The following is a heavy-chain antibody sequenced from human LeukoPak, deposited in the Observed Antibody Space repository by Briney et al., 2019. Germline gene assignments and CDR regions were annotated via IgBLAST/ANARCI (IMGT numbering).Heavy chain of an antibody. D-gene: IGHD6-13*01. Sequence: GGSLRLSCAASGFTFSSYWMSWVRQPPGKGLEWEANIKHEGSEKYYVGSVKGRFTISRDNAKNSLYLQMNSLRAEDTAVYYCARVGTAEGTLEDYWGQGTLVTVSS. CDR2: IKHEGSEK. J-gene: IGHJ4*02. V-gene: IGHV3-7*01. CDR3: ARVGTAEGTLEDY. CDR1: GFTFSSYW.